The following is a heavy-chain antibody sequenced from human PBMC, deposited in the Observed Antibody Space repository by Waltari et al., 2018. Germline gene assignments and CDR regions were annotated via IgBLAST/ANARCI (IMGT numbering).Heavy chain of an antibody. CDR2: IYTSGST. V-gene: IGHV4-61*02. J-gene: IGHJ4*02. D-gene: IGHD2-2*02. Sequence: QVQLQESGPGLVKPSQTLSLTCTVSGGSISSGSYYWSWLRQPAGKGLEWIGRIYTSGSTNYNPSLKSRVTISVDTSKNQFSLKLSSVTAADTAVYYCARGSYYTQTFDYWGQGTLVTVSS. CDR3: ARGSYYTQTFDY. CDR1: GGSISSGSYY.